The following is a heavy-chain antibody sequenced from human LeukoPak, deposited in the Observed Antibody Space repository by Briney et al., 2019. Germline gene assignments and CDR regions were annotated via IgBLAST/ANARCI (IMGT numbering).Heavy chain of an antibody. V-gene: IGHV3-20*04. CDR3: ARDVPYDFWSGYSFDY. CDR1: GFTFDDYG. J-gene: IGHJ4*02. D-gene: IGHD3-3*01. Sequence: GGSLRLSCAASGFTFDDYGMSWVRQAPGKGLEWVSGINWNGGSTGYADSVKGRFTISRDNAKKSLYLQMNSLRAEDTALYYCARDVPYDFWSGYSFDYWGQGTLVTVSS. CDR2: INWNGGST.